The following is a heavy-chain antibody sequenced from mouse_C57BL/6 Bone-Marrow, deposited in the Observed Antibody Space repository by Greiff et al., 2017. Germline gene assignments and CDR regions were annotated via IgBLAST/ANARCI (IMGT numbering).Heavy chain of an antibody. Sequence: VQLQQSGAELARPGASVTLSCKASGYTFTSYGISWVKQRTGQGLEWIGEIYPRSGNTYYNEKFKGKATLTADKSSSTAYMELRSLTSEDSAVYFCARIGLWYFDVWGTGTTVTVSS. CDR3: ARIGLWYFDV. CDR2: IYPRSGNT. D-gene: IGHD3-3*01. J-gene: IGHJ1*03. CDR1: GYTFTSYG. V-gene: IGHV1-81*01.